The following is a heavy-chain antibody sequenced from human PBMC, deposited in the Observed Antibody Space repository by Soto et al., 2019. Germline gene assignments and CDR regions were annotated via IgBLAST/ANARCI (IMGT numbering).Heavy chain of an antibody. CDR1: GGTFTSYT. D-gene: IGHD5-18*01. J-gene: IGHJ6*02. Sequence: SVKVSCKASGGTFTSYTISWVRQAPGQGLEWMGGIIPIFGTANYAQKFQGRVTITGDESTSTAYMELSSLRSEDTAVYYCAREGRGYSYGKDYYYYYGMDVWGQGTMVTVSS. CDR2: IIPIFGTA. CDR3: AREGRGYSYGKDYYYYYGMDV. V-gene: IGHV1-69*13.